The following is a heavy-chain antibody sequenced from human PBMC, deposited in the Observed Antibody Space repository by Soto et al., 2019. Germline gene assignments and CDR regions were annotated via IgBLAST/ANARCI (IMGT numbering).Heavy chain of an antibody. D-gene: IGHD5-12*01. Sequence: GGSLRLSCVASGFTFSSYGMHWVRQAPGKGLEWVAVISYDGSNKYYADSVKGRFTISRDNSKNTLDLQMNSLRGEDTAVYYCAKDLGGGRYDPFDYWGQGTLVTVPS. CDR2: ISYDGSNK. V-gene: IGHV3-30*18. CDR3: AKDLGGGRYDPFDY. J-gene: IGHJ4*02. CDR1: GFTFSSYG.